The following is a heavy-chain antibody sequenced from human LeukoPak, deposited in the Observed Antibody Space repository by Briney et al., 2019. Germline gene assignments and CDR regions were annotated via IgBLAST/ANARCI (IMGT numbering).Heavy chain of an antibody. V-gene: IGHV5-51*01. CDR2: IYPGDSDT. Sequence: GESLKISCKGSGYSFTSYWIGWVRQMPGKGLEWMGIIYPGDSDTRYTPSFQGQVTISADKSISTAYLQRSSLKASDTAMYYCARHRVEMATISHFDYWGQGTLVTVSS. CDR3: ARHRVEMATISHFDY. CDR1: GYSFTSYW. J-gene: IGHJ4*02. D-gene: IGHD5-24*01.